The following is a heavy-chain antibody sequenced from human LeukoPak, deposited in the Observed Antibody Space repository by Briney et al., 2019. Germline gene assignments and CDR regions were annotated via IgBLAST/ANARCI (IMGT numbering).Heavy chain of an antibody. CDR3: ARDLVGATAS. J-gene: IGHJ5*02. Sequence: PGGSLRLSCAASGFTLSSYSINCVRQAPGEGVEWVSYISGSSTTIYYADSVKGRFTISRDNAKNSLYLQMNSLRDEDTAVYYCARDLVGATASWGQGTLVTVSS. V-gene: IGHV3-48*02. CDR1: GFTLSSYS. D-gene: IGHD1-26*01. CDR2: ISGSSTTI.